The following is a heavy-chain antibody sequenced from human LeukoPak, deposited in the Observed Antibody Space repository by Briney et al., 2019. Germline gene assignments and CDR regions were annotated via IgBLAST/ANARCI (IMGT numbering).Heavy chain of an antibody. CDR3: ARDAVPSGRSWFDP. Sequence: GSLRLSGAVSGFTFEDYGMNWVRQVPGKGPEWVCGLKGNGGGRRYADSVKGRFSISRDNARNSLYLQMDSLTVDDTAFYYCARDAVPSGRSWFDPWGQGTLVTVSS. CDR1: GFTFEDYG. D-gene: IGHD1-26*01. CDR2: LKGNGGGR. J-gene: IGHJ5*02. V-gene: IGHV3-20*04.